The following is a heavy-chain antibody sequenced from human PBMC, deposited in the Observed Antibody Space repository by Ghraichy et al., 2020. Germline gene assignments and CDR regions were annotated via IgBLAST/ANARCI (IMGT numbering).Heavy chain of an antibody. Sequence: GESLNISCAASGFTFSNYWMTWVRQAPGKGLEWVANIKQDGSEKYCVDSVKGRFTISRDNAKNSLYLQMNSLRAEDTAVYYCARPRQSDYYYAMDVWAKGPRSPSP. V-gene: IGHV3-7*01. CDR2: IKQDGSEK. J-gene: IGHJ6*02. CDR3: ARPRQSDYYYAMDV. D-gene: IGHD5-24*01. CDR1: GFTFSNYW.